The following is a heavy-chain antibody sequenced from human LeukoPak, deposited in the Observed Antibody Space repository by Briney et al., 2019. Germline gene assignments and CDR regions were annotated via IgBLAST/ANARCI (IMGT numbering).Heavy chain of an antibody. D-gene: IGHD2-15*01. Sequence: GGSLRLSCAASGFTFSSYSMTWVRRAPGKGLEWVTSIDGNTAYIYYADSVKGRFTISRDNAKNSLDLQMTSLRAEDTAMYYCARGITPGHYYYMDVWGKGTTVTVSS. CDR2: IDGNTAYI. CDR1: GFTFSSYS. CDR3: ARGITPGHYYYMDV. J-gene: IGHJ6*03. V-gene: IGHV3-21*01.